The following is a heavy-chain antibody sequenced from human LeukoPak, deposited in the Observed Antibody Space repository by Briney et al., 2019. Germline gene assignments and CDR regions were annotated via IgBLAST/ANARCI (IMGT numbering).Heavy chain of an antibody. CDR1: GFTFSDYG. CDR2: IWYDGTNK. J-gene: IGHJ5*01. CDR3: AKDRGSYSTTADS. Sequence: PGGSLRLSCAASGFTFSDYGIHWVRQAPGKGLEWVAVIWYDGTNKYYGDSVKGRFTISRDNPKNTLYLQMNSLRAEDTAVYYCAKDRGSYSTTADSWGQGTLVTVSS. V-gene: IGHV3-33*06. D-gene: IGHD1-26*01.